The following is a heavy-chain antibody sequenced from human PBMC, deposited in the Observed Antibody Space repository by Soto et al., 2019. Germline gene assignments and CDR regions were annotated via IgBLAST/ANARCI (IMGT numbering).Heavy chain of an antibody. CDR1: GGSISSGGYS. CDR2: IYHSGST. Sequence: PSETLSLTCAVSGGSISSGGYSWSWIRQPPGKGLEWIGYIYHSGSTYYNPSLKSRVTISVDRSKNQFSLKLSSVTAADTAVYYCARANPFDPWGQGTLVTVSS. V-gene: IGHV4-30-2*01. CDR3: ARANPFDP. J-gene: IGHJ5*02.